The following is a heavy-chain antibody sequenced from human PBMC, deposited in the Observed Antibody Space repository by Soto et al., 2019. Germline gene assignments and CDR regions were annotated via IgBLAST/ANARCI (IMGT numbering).Heavy chain of an antibody. V-gene: IGHV2-5*02. J-gene: IGHJ6*02. CDR2: IYWDGDR. CDR1: GFSLSTGGMG. CDR3: VHSRCGGDCLQSYSSHYYYGMDI. Sequence: QITLKESGPTLVKPTQTLTLTCTFSGFSLSTGGMGVGWIRQPPGKALEWLALIYWDGDRRYRPSLMSRLTIAKDTSKHQVVLTMTNMDPVDPATYYCVHSRCGGDCLQSYSSHYYYGMDIWGQGTTVTVSS. D-gene: IGHD2-21*02.